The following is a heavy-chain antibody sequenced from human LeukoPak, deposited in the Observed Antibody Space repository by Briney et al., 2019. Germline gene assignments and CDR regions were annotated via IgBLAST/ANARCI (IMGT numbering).Heavy chain of an antibody. CDR1: GYTFTGYY. V-gene: IGHV1-2*02. CDR2: INPNSGGT. D-gene: IGHD2-2*01. J-gene: IGHJ6*02. CDR3: ARGVAVVPASTRYYYYYGMDV. Sequence: ASVKVSCKASGYTFTGYYMHWVRQAPGQGLEWMGWINPNSGGTNYAQKFQGRVTMTRDTSISTAYMELSSLRSEDTAVYYCARGVAVVPASTRYYYYYGMDVWGQGTTVTVSS.